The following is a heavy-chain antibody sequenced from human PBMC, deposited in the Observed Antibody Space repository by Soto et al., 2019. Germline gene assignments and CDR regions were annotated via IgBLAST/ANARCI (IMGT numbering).Heavy chain of an antibody. J-gene: IGHJ3*02. Sequence: ASVKVSCKASGGTFSSYAISWVRQAPGQGLEWMGGIIPIFGTANYAQKFQGRVTITADESTSTAYMELSSLRSEDTAVYYCARVGYYDGSGYKAFNIWGQGTMVTVSS. CDR2: IIPIFGTA. CDR1: GGTFSSYA. V-gene: IGHV1-69*13. CDR3: ARVGYYDGSGYKAFNI. D-gene: IGHD3-22*01.